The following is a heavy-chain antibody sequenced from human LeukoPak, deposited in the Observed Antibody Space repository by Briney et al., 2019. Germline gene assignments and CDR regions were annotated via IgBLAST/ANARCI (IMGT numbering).Heavy chain of an antibody. J-gene: IGHJ6*03. CDR3: ARTGYCSGGSCLTSYYYYYYMDV. D-gene: IGHD2-15*01. CDR1: GYTFTSYG. CDR2: ISAYNGNT. V-gene: IGHV1-18*01. Sequence: ASVKVSCKASGYTFTSYGISWVRQAPGQGLEWMGWISAYNGNTNYAQKLQGRVTMTTDTSTGTAYMELRSLRSDDTAVYYCARTGYCSGGSCLTSYYYYYYMDVWGKGTTVTVSS.